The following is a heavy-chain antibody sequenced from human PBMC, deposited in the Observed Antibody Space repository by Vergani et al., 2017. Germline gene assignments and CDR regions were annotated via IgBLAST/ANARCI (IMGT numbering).Heavy chain of an antibody. V-gene: IGHV3-74*01. Sequence: EVELVESGGGLVQPGGSLRLSCAASGFTFNEYWMHWARQVPGKGLVWVSGMNGDGDTISYADSVKGRFTISRDNAKNTLFLQMNSLRAEDTAVYYCARARKXRFRVVWENWFDPWGQGTLVTVSS. J-gene: IGHJ5*02. CDR1: GFTFNEYW. D-gene: IGHD3-3*01. CDR3: ARARKXRFRVVWENWFDP. CDR2: MNGDGDTI.